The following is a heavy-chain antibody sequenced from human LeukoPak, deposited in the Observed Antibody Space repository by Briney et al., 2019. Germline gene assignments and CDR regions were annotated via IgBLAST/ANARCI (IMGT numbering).Heavy chain of an antibody. CDR1: GYTFTGYY. Sequence: ASVKVSCKASGYTFTGYYMHWVRQAPGQGLEWMGWINPNSGGTNYAQKFQGRVTMTRDTSTSTAYMELSRLRSDDTAVYYCARGFTMIVTNYFDYWGQGTLVTVSS. J-gene: IGHJ4*02. CDR2: INPNSGGT. V-gene: IGHV1-2*02. CDR3: ARGFTMIVTNYFDY. D-gene: IGHD3-22*01.